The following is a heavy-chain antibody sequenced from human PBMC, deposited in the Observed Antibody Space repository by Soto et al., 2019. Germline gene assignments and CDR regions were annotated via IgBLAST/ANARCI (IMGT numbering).Heavy chain of an antibody. J-gene: IGHJ3*02. CDR1: GFTVSSNY. V-gene: IGHV3-53*01. Sequence: GGSLRLSCAAPGFTVSSNYMRWVRQVPGKGLEWVTVIYSGGTTDYADSVKGRFTISRDDSKNTVYLQMNSLRVEDTAVYYCARSRDFGAFDIWGQGTMVTVSS. CDR3: ARSRDFGAFDI. D-gene: IGHD3-10*01. CDR2: IYSGGTT.